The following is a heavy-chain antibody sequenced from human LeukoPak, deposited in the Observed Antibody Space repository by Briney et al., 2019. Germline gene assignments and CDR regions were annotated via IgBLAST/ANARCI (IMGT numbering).Heavy chain of an antibody. CDR3: AREVRGLDY. CDR1: GFTFSSYS. Sequence: TGGSLRLSCAASGFTFSSYSMNWVRQAPGKGLEWVSYISSSSSTIYYADSVKGRFTISRDNAKSSLFLQMNSLRAEDTAVYFCAREVRGLDYWGQGTLVTVSS. D-gene: IGHD3-10*01. V-gene: IGHV3-48*04. CDR2: ISSSSSTI. J-gene: IGHJ4*02.